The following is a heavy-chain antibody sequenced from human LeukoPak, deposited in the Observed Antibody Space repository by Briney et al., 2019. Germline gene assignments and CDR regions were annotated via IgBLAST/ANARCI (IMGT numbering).Heavy chain of an antibody. CDR1: GYSISSGYY. CDR3: ARAGGSYGIAVAGNFDY. J-gene: IGHJ4*02. Sequence: NSSETLSLTCTVSGYSISSGYYWGWIRQPPGKGLEWIGSIYHSGSTYYNPSLKSRVTISVDTSKNQFSLKLSSVTAADTAMYYCARAGGSYGIAVAGNFDYWGQGTLVTVSS. V-gene: IGHV4-38-2*02. D-gene: IGHD6-19*01. CDR2: IYHSGST.